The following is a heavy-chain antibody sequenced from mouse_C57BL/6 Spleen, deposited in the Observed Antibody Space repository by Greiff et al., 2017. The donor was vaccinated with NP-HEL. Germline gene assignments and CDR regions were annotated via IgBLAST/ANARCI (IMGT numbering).Heavy chain of an antibody. CDR3: ARREYYFDY. Sequence: EVKLMKSGGGLVKPGGSLKLSCAASGFTFSDYGMHWVRQAPEKGLEWVAYISSGSSTIYYADTVKGRFTISRDNAKNTLFLQKTSLRSEDTAMYYCARREYYFDYWGQGTTLTVSS. CDR2: ISSGSSTI. J-gene: IGHJ2*01. CDR1: GFTFSDYG. V-gene: IGHV5-17*01.